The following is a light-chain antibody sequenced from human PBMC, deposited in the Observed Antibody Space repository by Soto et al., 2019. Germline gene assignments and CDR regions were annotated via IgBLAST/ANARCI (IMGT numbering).Light chain of an antibody. V-gene: IGLV2-11*01. CDR1: SSDVGGYNY. CDR3: CSYSGSPYV. CDR2: EVT. Sequence: QSALTQPRSVSGSPGQSVTISCTGTSSDVGGYNYVSWYQQYPGKAPKLMIYEVTKRPSKVPDRFSGSKSGNTASLTISGVQAEYEADYYCCSYSGSPYVFGTGTKLTVL. J-gene: IGLJ1*01.